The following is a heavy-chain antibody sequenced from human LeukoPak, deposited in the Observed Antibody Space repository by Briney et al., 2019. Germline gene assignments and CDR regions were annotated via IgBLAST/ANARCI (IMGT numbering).Heavy chain of an antibody. CDR3: ARGSLWLQLDY. D-gene: IGHD5-24*01. V-gene: IGHV3-48*01. CDR2: ISSSSSTI. Sequence: GGSLRLSCAASGFTFSSYSMNWVRQAPGKGLEWVSYISSSSSTIYYADSVKGRFTISRDNAKNSLYLQMNSLRAEDTALYYCARGSLWLQLDYWGQGTLVTVSS. CDR1: GFTFSSYS. J-gene: IGHJ4*02.